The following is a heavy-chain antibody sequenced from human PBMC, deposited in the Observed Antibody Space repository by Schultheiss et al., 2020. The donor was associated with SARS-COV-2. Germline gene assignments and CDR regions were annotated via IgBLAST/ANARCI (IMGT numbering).Heavy chain of an antibody. CDR2: IYHSGST. Sequence: SETLSLTCAVYGGSFSGYYWGWIRQPPGKGLEWIGSIYHSGSTNYNPSLKSRVTISVDTSKNQFSLKLSSVTAADTAVYYCARDPFPYYDILTGPDYWGQGTLVTVSS. V-gene: IGHV4-34*11. D-gene: IGHD3-9*01. CDR3: ARDPFPYYDILTGPDY. J-gene: IGHJ4*02. CDR1: GGSFSGYY.